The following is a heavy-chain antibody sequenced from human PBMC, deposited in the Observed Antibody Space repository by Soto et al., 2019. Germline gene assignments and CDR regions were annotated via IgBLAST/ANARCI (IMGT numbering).Heavy chain of an antibody. CDR3: ARDHDFWSGSVPLGV. CDR1: GYTFTTSG. CDR2: ISTDNGNT. V-gene: IGHV1-18*01. J-gene: IGHJ6*02. Sequence: ASVKVSCKSSGYTFTTSGISWVRQAPGQGLEWMGWISTDNGNTNYAQHLQGRVSMTTDTSTSTAYMDLRSLRSDDTAVYYCARDHDFWSGSVPLGVWGQGTTVTVSS. D-gene: IGHD3-3*01.